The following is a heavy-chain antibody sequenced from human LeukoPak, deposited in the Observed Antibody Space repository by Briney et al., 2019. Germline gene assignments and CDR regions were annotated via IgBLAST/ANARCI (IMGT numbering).Heavy chain of an antibody. V-gene: IGHV3-7*03. J-gene: IGHJ6*03. CDR1: GFTFSSYW. CDR2: IKQDGTEK. Sequence: HPGGSLRLSCAASGFTFSSYWMSWVRQAPGKGLEWVANIKQDGTEKYYVDSVKGRFTISRDNAKNSLYLQMNSLRAEDTAVYYCARISTPRSYYMDVWGKGTTVTISS. CDR3: ARISTPRSYYMDV.